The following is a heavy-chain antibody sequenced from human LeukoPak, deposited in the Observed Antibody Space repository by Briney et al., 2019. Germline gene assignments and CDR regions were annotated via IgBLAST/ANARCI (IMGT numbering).Heavy chain of an antibody. CDR3: ASNCYDSSGYYYPFDY. V-gene: IGHV4-4*07. Sequence: SETLSLTCTVSGGSISSYYWSWIRQPAGKGLEWIGRIYTSGSTNYNPSLKSRVTMSVDTSKNQFSLKLSSVTAADTAVYYCASNCYDSSGYYYPFDYWGQGTLVTVSS. D-gene: IGHD3-22*01. CDR2: IYTSGST. CDR1: GGSISSYY. J-gene: IGHJ4*02.